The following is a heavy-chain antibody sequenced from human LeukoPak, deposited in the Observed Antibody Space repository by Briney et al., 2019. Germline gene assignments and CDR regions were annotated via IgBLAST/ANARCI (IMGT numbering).Heavy chain of an antibody. CDR2: ISYDGSNK. V-gene: IGHV3-30-3*01. Sequence: PGRSLRLSCAASGFTFSSYAMHWVRQAPGKGLEWVAVISYDGSNKYYADSVKGRFTISRDNSKNTLYLQMNSLRAEDTAVYYCARGLIHSSSWTHPHDYWGQGTLVTVSS. D-gene: IGHD6-13*01. CDR3: ARGLIHSSSWTHPHDY. CDR1: GFTFSSYA. J-gene: IGHJ4*02.